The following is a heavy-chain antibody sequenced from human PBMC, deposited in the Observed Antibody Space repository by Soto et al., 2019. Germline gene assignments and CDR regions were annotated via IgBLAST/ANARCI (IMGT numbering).Heavy chain of an antibody. CDR3: ARVSDGTDEEYSSSSGWFDP. V-gene: IGHV1-69*13. Sequence: ASVKVSCKASGGTFSSYTISWVRQAPGQGLEWMGGIIPIFGTANYAQKFQGRVTITADESTSTAYMELSSLRSEDTAVYYCARVSDGTDEEYSSSSGWFDPWGQGTLVTVSS. D-gene: IGHD6-6*01. CDR2: IIPIFGTA. CDR1: GGTFSSYT. J-gene: IGHJ5*02.